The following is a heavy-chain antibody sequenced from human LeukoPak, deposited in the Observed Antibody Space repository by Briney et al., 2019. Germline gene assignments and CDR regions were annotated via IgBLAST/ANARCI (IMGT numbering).Heavy chain of an antibody. D-gene: IGHD6-13*01. CDR1: GGSFSGYY. CDR3: ARYRRSSRNYYYYYGMDV. Sequence: SETLSLICAVYGGSFSGYYWSWIRQPPGKGLEWIGEINHSGSTNYNPSLKSRVTISVDTSKNQFSLKLSSVTAADTAVYYCARYRRSSRNYYYYYGMDVWGQGTTVTVSS. CDR2: INHSGST. V-gene: IGHV4-34*01. J-gene: IGHJ6*02.